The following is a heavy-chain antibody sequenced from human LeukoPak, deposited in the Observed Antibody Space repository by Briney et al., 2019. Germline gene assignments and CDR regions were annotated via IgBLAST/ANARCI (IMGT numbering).Heavy chain of an antibody. Sequence: SQTLSLTCTVSGGSISSGGYYWSWIRQHPGKGLERIGYIYYSGSTYYNPSLKSRVTISVDTSKNQFSLKLSSVTAADTAVYYCARLSVVTGIHYWGQGTLVTVSS. CDR1: GGSISSGGYY. D-gene: IGHD4-23*01. CDR2: IYYSGST. J-gene: IGHJ4*02. CDR3: ARLSVVTGIHY. V-gene: IGHV4-31*03.